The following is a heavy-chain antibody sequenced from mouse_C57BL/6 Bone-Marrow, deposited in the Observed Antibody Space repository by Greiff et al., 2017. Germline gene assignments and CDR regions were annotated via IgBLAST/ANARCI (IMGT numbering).Heavy chain of an antibody. D-gene: IGHD1-1*01. J-gene: IGHJ3*01. CDR1: GYTFTSYW. Sequence: QVQLQQPGAELVRPGSSVKLSCKASGYTFTSYWMDWVKQRPGQGLEWIGNIYPSYSETHYNQKFKDKATLTVYKSSSTAYKQLSSLTSEDSAVYYCARGITTVVPFAYWGQGTLVTVSA. V-gene: IGHV1-61*01. CDR3: ARGITTVVPFAY. CDR2: IYPSYSET.